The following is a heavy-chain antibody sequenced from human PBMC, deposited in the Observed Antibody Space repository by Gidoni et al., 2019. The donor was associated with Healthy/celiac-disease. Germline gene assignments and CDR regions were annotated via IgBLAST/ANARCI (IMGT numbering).Heavy chain of an antibody. J-gene: IGHJ3*02. V-gene: IGHV4-34*01. D-gene: IGHD4-17*01. CDR3: ARGQDGDDGEDLYDAFDI. CDR2: INPSGST. CDR1: VGSFSGYY. Sequence: QVQLQQWGAVLLKPSETLSLTCAVYVGSFSGYYCRWIRQPPGKGLEWIGEINPSGSTNYNPSLKSRVTIAVDKSKNQFSLKLSSVTAADTAVYYCARGQDGDDGEDLYDAFDIWGQGTMVTVSS.